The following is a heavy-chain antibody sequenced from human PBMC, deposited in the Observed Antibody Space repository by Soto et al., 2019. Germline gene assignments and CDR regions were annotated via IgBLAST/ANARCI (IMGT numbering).Heavy chain of an antibody. CDR3: ARDISYDFDYRFNTMVAHPALGH. D-gene: IGHD3-9*01. J-gene: IGHJ4*02. CDR1: GFTFSAYA. V-gene: IGHV3-30*03. Sequence: GGSLRLSCAASGFTFSAYAMHWVRQAPGKGLEWVAIISHDGRNNYYADSLKGRCTISRDNSNNTLYLQIDRLRPEDTAVYYCARDISYDFDYRFNTMVAHPALGHRGQGILVTVSS. CDR2: ISHDGRNN.